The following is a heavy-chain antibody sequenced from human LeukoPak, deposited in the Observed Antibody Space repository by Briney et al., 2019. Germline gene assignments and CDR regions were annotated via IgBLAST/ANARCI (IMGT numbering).Heavy chain of an antibody. D-gene: IGHD2-2*02. CDR1: GYTFTGYY. CDR3: ARELGFVVVPAAIKAPDDY. Sequence: ASVKVSCKASGYTFTGYYMQWVRQAPGQGLEWMGRINPNSGGTNYAQKFQGKVTMTRDTSISTAYMELSRLRSDDTAVYYCARELGFVVVPAAIKAPDDYWGQGTLVTVSS. CDR2: INPNSGGT. J-gene: IGHJ4*02. V-gene: IGHV1-2*06.